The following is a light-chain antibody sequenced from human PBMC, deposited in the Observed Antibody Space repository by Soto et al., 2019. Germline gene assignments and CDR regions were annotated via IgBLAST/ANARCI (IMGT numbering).Light chain of an antibody. CDR3: QHRLNWPWT. CDR1: QSVSPY. J-gene: IGKJ1*01. V-gene: IGKV3-11*01. Sequence: EIVLTQSPATLSLSPGERATLSCRASQSVSPYLAWYQQKPGQAPRLLIYDISNRATGIPARFSGSGSGTDFILTISSLEPEDFAVYYCQHRLNWPWTFGQGTNVESK. CDR2: DIS.